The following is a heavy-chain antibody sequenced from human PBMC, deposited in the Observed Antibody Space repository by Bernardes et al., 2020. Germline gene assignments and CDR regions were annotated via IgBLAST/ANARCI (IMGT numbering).Heavy chain of an antibody. V-gene: IGHV3-48*01. CDR3: ARGSVTTILY. D-gene: IGHD5-12*01. Sequence: SMNSVLQSPGKWLELVSHLGSSGTPMYYADSVKGRFTISRDNAKNSLYLQMNSLRPEDTAVYFCARGSVTTILYWGQGTLVTVSS. CDR1: S. J-gene: IGHJ4*02. CDR2: LGSSGTPM.